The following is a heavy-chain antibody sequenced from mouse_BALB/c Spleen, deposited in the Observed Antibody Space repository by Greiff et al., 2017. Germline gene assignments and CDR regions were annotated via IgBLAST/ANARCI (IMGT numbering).Heavy chain of an antibody. CDR1: GYTFTDYA. J-gene: IGHJ1*01. D-gene: IGHD3-3*01. CDR3: ARGGGRGYFDV. V-gene: IGHV1S137*01. Sequence: QVQLQQSGAELVRPGVSVKISCKGSGYTFTDYAMHWVKQSHAKSLEWIGVISTYYGDASYNQKFKGKATMTVDKSSSTAYMELARLTSEDSAIYYCARGGGRGYFDVWGAGTTVTVSS. CDR2: ISTYYGDA.